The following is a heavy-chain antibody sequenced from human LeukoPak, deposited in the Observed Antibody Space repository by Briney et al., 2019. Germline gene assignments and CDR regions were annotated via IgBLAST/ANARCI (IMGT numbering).Heavy chain of an antibody. D-gene: IGHD2-21*02. Sequence: SQTLSLTCTVSGGSINSGSYYWNWIRQLPGKGLEWVGYIYYSGYIYYNPSLKSRVAISIDTSKNQFSLKLSSVTAADTAIYYCARDRSSVTGYFDLWGRGNLVTVSS. CDR2: IYYSGYI. CDR1: GGSINSGSYY. V-gene: IGHV4-31*03. J-gene: IGHJ2*01. CDR3: ARDRSSVTGYFDL.